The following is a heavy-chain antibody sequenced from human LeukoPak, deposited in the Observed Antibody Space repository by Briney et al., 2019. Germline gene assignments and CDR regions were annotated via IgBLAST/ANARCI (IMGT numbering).Heavy chain of an antibody. CDR2: INHSGST. CDR3: ASGYLLPVYYGSGSYSDY. V-gene: IGHV4-34*01. CDR1: GGSFSGYY. J-gene: IGHJ4*02. Sequence: SSETLSLTCAVYGGSFSGYYWSWIRQPPGKGLEWIGEINHSGSTNYNPSLKSRVTISVDTSKNQFSLKLSSVTAADTAVYYCASGYLLPVYYGSGSYSDYWGQGTLVTVSS. D-gene: IGHD3-10*01.